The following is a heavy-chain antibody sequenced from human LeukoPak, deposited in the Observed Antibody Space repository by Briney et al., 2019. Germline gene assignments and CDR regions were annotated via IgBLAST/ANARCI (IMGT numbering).Heavy chain of an antibody. J-gene: IGHJ4*02. CDR1: GGSFSGYY. Sequence: SEALSLTCAVYGGSFSGYYRSWIRQPPGKGLEWIGEINHSGSTNYNPSLKSRVTISVDTSKNQFSLKLSSVTAADTAVYYCARVWRYCSGGSCYIVWGQGTLVTVSS. D-gene: IGHD2-15*01. CDR2: INHSGST. CDR3: ARVWRYCSGGSCYIV. V-gene: IGHV4-34*01.